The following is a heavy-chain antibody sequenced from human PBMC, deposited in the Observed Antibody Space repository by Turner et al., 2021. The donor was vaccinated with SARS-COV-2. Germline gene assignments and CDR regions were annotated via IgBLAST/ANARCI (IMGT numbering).Heavy chain of an antibody. CDR3: ARGQGWLQPPFGY. D-gene: IGHD3-3*01. J-gene: IGHJ4*02. V-gene: IGHV4-34*01. CDR2: INHSGST. CDR1: GGSFSGYF. Sequence: QVQLQQWGAGLLKPSEPLSLTCAVYGGSFSGYFWTWIRQPPGKGLEWIGEINHSGSTNYNPSLKSRVTISVDTSKNQFSLKLSSVTAADTAVYYCARGQGWLQPPFGYWGQGTLVTVSS.